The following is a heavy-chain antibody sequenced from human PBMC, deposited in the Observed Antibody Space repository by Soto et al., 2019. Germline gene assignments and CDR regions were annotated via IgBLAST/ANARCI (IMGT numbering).Heavy chain of an antibody. V-gene: IGHV1-3*01. CDR3: AQGLFYYYYSLAV. CDR2: IRGGTGGT. D-gene: IGHD2-15*01. Sequence: QVQLVQSGAEVKKPGDSVKVSCKASGHMFSNYALHWVRQAPGQRLEWMGWIRGGTGGTKYSQKLHDRVTITRDTSTITTYMELSRLRSEDTAVYYCAQGLFYYYYSLAVWGQGTTVTITS. CDR1: GHMFSNYA. J-gene: IGHJ6*02.